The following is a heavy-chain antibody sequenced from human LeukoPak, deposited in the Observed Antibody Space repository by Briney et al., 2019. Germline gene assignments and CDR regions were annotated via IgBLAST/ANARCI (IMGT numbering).Heavy chain of an antibody. Sequence: GGSLILSCAASGFTVSSNYMSWVRQAPGKGLEWVSSIYSGGSTYYTDSVKGRFTISRDNSKNTLYLQMNSLRAEDTAVYYCARDLAGYNSFDYWGQGTLVTVSS. V-gene: IGHV3-66*01. CDR1: GFTVSSNY. CDR2: IYSGGST. CDR3: ARDLAGYNSFDY. J-gene: IGHJ4*02. D-gene: IGHD5-24*01.